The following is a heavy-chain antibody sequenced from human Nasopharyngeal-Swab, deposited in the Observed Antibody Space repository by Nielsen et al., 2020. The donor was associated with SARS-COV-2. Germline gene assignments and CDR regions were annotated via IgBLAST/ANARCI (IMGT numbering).Heavy chain of an antibody. CDR3: ARVSGYYKPGAFDI. V-gene: IGHV2-70*01. CDR2: IDWDDDK. Sequence: SGPTLVQPPQTLTLTCTFSGFSLSTSGMCVSWIRQPPGKALEWLALIDWDDDKYYSTSLKTRLTISKDTSKNQVVLTMTNMDPVDTATYYCARVSGYYKPGAFDIWGQGTMVTVSS. CDR1: GFSLSTSGMC. D-gene: IGHD3-3*01. J-gene: IGHJ3*02.